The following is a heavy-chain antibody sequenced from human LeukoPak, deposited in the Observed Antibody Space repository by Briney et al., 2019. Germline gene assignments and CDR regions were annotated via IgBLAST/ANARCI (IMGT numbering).Heavy chain of an antibody. J-gene: IGHJ6*03. CDR3: ARDPYSGGYGDYYYYYMDV. Sequence: GGSLRLSCAASGFTFSSYSMNWVRQAPGKGLEWVSSISSSSSYIYYADSVKGRFTISRDNAKNSLYLQMNSLRAEDTAVYYCARDPYSGGYGDYYYYYMDVWGKGTTVTTSS. CDR2: ISSSSSYI. CDR1: GFTFSSYS. V-gene: IGHV3-21*01. D-gene: IGHD1-26*01.